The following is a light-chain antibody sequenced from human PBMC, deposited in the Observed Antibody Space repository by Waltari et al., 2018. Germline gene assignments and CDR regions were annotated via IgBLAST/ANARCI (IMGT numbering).Light chain of an antibody. CDR3: QQYSGSPPWT. Sequence: DIQMAQSPSTLAASVGDRVTITCRASQSIRYWLAWYQQEPGQAPKPLHYRASNLIDGVPSRFSGRGAWTEFTLTIDSLQPDDFATYFCQQYSGSPPWTFGQGTKVEIK. CDR2: RAS. V-gene: IGKV1-5*03. CDR1: QSIRYW. J-gene: IGKJ1*01.